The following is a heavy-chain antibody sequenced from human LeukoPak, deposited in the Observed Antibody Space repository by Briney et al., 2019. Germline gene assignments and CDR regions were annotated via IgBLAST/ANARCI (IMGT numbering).Heavy chain of an antibody. D-gene: IGHD2-2*01. CDR3: ARDIVVVTAAKYYYYYMDV. J-gene: IGHJ6*03. CDR2: IYYCGST. CDR1: GGSISSSSYY. V-gene: IGHV4-39*07. Sequence: SETLSLTCTVSGGSISSSSYYWGWIRQPPGKGLEWIGSIYYCGSTYYNPSLKSRVTISVDTSKNQFSLKLSSVTAADTAVYYCARDIVVVTAAKYYYYYMDVWGKGTTVTVSS.